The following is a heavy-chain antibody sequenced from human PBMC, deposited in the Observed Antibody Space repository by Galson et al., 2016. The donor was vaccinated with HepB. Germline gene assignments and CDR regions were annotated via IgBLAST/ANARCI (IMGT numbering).Heavy chain of an antibody. CDR1: GFSLNTKEEG. CDR3: VHRGTYSTSLICDC. Sequence: PALVKPTQTLTLTCSFSGFSLNTKEEGVGWIRQTPGKALEWLAIIYWDDDKRYSPSLKNRLTITKDTSKNEVVLTMTTMDPLDTGTYFCVHRGTYSTSLICDCWGQGALVPVSS. D-gene: IGHD6-6*01. CDR2: IYWDDDK. V-gene: IGHV2-5*02. J-gene: IGHJ4*02.